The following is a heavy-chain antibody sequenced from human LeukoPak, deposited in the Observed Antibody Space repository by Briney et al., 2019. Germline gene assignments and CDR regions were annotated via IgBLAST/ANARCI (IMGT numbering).Heavy chain of an antibody. V-gene: IGHV3-23*01. CDR2: ISGSGGST. CDR1: GFTFSSYA. D-gene: IGHD4-17*01. CDR3: AKDVTQYGDLRGDYFDY. J-gene: IGHJ4*02. Sequence: PGGSLRLSCAASGFTFSSYAMSWVRQAPGKGLEWVSAISGSGGSTYYADSVKGRFTISRDNSKNTLYLQMNSLRAEDTAVYYRAKDVTQYGDLRGDYFDYWGQGTLVTVSS.